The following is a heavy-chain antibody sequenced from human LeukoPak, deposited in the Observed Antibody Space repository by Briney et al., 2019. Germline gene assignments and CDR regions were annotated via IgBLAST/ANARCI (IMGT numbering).Heavy chain of an antibody. J-gene: IGHJ4*02. CDR2: ISSSSSYI. CDR1: GFTFSSYS. D-gene: IGHD3-9*01. Sequence: GGSLRLSCAASGFTFSSYSMNWVRQAPGEGLEWVSSISSSSSYIYYADSVKGRFTISRDNAKNSLYLQMNSLRAEDTAVYYCARDRRDILTGYYRGNDYWGQGTLVTVSS. CDR3: ARDRRDILTGYYRGNDY. V-gene: IGHV3-21*01.